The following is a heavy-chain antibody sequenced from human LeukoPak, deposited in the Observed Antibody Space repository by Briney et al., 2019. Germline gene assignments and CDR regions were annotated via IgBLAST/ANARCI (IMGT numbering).Heavy chain of an antibody. Sequence: GGSLRLSCAASGFTFSSYGMRWVRQAPGKGLEWVSAISGSGGSTYYADSVKGRFTISRDNAKNSLYLQMNSLRAEDTAVYYCAKDEGSITMIVVVPPASDYWGQGTLVTVSS. D-gene: IGHD3-22*01. CDR2: ISGSGGST. CDR1: GFTFSSYG. CDR3: AKDEGSITMIVVVPPASDY. J-gene: IGHJ4*02. V-gene: IGHV3-23*01.